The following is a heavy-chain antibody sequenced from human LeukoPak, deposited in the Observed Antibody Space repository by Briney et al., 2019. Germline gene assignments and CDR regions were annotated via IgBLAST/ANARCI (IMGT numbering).Heavy chain of an antibody. J-gene: IGHJ5*02. V-gene: IGHV4-59*01. CDR2: IYYSGST. CDR3: ARDLVETPYYGSGSNNWFGP. CDR1: GGSISSYY. D-gene: IGHD3-10*01. Sequence: PSETLSLTCTVSGGSISSYYWSWIRQPPGKGLEWIGYIYYSGSTNYNPSLKSRVTISVDTSKNQFSLKLSSVTAADTAVYYCARDLVETPYYGSGSNNWFGPWGQGTLVTVSS.